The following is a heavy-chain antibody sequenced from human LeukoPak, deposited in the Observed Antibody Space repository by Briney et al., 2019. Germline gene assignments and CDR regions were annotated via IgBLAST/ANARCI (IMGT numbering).Heavy chain of an antibody. CDR1: GGSISSSSYY. CDR2: IYYSGST. CDR3: ARVKYLRLGELSFHFDY. D-gene: IGHD3-16*02. V-gene: IGHV4-39*07. Sequence: KPSETLSLTCTVSGGSISSSSYYWGRIRQPPGKGLEWIGSIYYSGSTYYNPSLKSRVTISVDTSKNQFSLKLSSVTAADTAVYYCARVKYLRLGELSFHFDYWGQGTLVTVSS. J-gene: IGHJ4*02.